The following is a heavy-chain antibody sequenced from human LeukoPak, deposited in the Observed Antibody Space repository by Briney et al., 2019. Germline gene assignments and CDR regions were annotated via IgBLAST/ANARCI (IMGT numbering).Heavy chain of an antibody. V-gene: IGHV1-2*02. CDR3: ARGFDWLEYYFDY. D-gene: IGHD3-9*01. J-gene: IGHJ4*02. CDR2: INPDSGDT. Sequence: GASVKVSCKTSGYTFTGYYIHWVRQAPGQGLEWMGWINPDSGDTNSAQKFQSRVTMTTDTSISTAYMELSRLRSDDTAVYYCARGFDWLEYYFDYWGQGTLVTVSS. CDR1: GYTFTGYY.